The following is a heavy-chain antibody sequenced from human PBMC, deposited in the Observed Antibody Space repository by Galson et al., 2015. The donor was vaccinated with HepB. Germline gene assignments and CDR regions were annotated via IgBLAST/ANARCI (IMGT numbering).Heavy chain of an antibody. V-gene: IGHV5-10-1*01. CDR1: GYSFTSYW. J-gene: IGHJ5*02. CDR3: ARGPEGIVGATGSSTP. D-gene: IGHD1-26*01. Sequence: QSGAEVKKPGESLRISCKGSGYSFTSYWISWVRQMPGKGLEWMGRIDPSDSYTNYSPSFQGHVTISADKSISTAYLQWSSLKASDTAMYYCARGPEGIVGATGSSTPWGQGTLVTVSS. CDR2: IDPSDSYT.